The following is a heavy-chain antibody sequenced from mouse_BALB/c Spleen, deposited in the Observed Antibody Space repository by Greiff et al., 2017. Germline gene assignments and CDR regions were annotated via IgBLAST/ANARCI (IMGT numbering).Heavy chain of an antibody. CDR3: ARGGKGFAY. Sequence: QVQLQQPGAELVKPGASVKLSCKASGYTFTSYWMHWVKQCPGQGLEWIGEIDPSDSYTNYNQKFKGKATLTVDKSSSTAYMELARLTSEDSAIYYCARGGKGFAYWGQGTLVTVSA. J-gene: IGHJ3*01. CDR2: IDPSDSYT. CDR1: GYTFTSYW. V-gene: IGHV1-69*02. D-gene: IGHD2-1*01.